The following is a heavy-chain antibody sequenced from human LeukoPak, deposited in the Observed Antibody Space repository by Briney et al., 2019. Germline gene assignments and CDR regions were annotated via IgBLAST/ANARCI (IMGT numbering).Heavy chain of an antibody. CDR3: ARDEGSSWSNNWFDP. Sequence: SETLSLTCAVYGGSFSGYYWSWIRQPPGKGLEWIGEINHSGSTNYNPSLKSRVTISVDTSKNQFSLKLSSVTAADTAVYYCARDEGSSWSNNWFDPWGQGTLVTVSS. D-gene: IGHD6-13*01. V-gene: IGHV4-34*01. CDR1: GGSFSGYY. CDR2: INHSGST. J-gene: IGHJ5*02.